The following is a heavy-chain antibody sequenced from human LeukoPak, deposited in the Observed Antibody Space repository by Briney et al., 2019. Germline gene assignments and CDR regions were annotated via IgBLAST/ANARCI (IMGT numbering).Heavy chain of an antibody. CDR2: ISYDGSNK. V-gene: IGHV3-30-3*01. Sequence: GGSLRLSCAASGFTFSSYAMHWVRQAPGKGLEWVAVISYDGSNKYYADSVKGRFTISRDNSKNTLYLQMNSLRAEDTAVYYCAREYHERKQQGQGGASRKFDYWGQGTLVTVSS. CDR3: AREYHERKQQGQGGASRKFDY. J-gene: IGHJ4*02. D-gene: IGHD6-13*01. CDR1: GFTFSSYA.